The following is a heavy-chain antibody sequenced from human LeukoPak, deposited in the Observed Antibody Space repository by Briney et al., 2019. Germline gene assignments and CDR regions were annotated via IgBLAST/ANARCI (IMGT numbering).Heavy chain of an antibody. J-gene: IGHJ4*02. CDR1: GGSFSGYY. V-gene: IGHV4-34*01. CDR3: ARFDIVAIIFDY. CDR2: INHSGST. Sequence: PSETLSLTCAVYGGSFSGYYWSWIRQPPGKGLEWIGEINHSGSTNYNPSLKSRVTTSVDTSKNQFSLKLSSVTAADTAVYYCARFDIVAIIFDYWGQGTLVTVSS. D-gene: IGHD5-12*01.